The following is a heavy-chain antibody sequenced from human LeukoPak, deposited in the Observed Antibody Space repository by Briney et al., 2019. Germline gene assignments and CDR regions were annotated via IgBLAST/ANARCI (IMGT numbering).Heavy chain of an antibody. J-gene: IGHJ5*02. Sequence: PSETLSLTCTVSGGSITSSGFYWGWIRQPPGKGLEWIGNIYYGGSAYYNPSLKSQVTISVDTSKNQFSLKLSSVTAADTAVYYCARQPNIVVVDNWFDPWGQGTLVAVSS. CDR3: ARQPNIVVVDNWFDP. CDR1: GGSITSSGFY. CDR2: IYYGGSA. D-gene: IGHD2-15*01. V-gene: IGHV4-39*07.